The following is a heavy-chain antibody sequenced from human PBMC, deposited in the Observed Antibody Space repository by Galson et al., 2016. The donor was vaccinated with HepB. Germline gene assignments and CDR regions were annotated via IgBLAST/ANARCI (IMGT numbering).Heavy chain of an antibody. D-gene: IGHD6-25*01. Sequence: PALVKPTQTLTLTCTFSGFSLNTYGEGVGWIRQPPGKALEWLGLVYWDDDNRYSPSLKNRLTITKDTSKNQVVLTMTHMDTVDTATYYCGHGAAADLFFDCWGQGTLVTVPS. CDR1: GFSLNTYGEG. V-gene: IGHV2-5*02. J-gene: IGHJ4*02. CDR3: GHGAAADLFFDC. CDR2: VYWDDDN.